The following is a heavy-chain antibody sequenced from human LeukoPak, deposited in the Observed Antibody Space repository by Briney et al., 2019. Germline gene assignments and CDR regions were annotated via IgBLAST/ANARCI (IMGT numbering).Heavy chain of an antibody. V-gene: IGHV3-23*01. D-gene: IGHD3-16*02. CDR1: TFIFSDYA. Sequence: QAGGSLGLSCAASTFIFSDYAMTWVRQAPGKGLEWVSTISGGGDATYYAHSVKGRFAVSRDNSKKTLYLQLNSLRAEDTAVYYCAKERRHDYVWGSYREEAYYFDYWGQGTLVTVSS. CDR3: AKERRHDYVWGSYREEAYYFDY. CDR2: ISGGGDAT. J-gene: IGHJ4*02.